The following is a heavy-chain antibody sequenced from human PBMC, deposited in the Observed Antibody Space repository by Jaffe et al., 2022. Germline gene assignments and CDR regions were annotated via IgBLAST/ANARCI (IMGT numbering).Heavy chain of an antibody. J-gene: IGHJ4*02. CDR2: IYYSGHT. V-gene: IGHV4-39*02. Sequence: QLQLQESGPGLVKPSETLSLTCAVSGGSISNNNYDWGWIRQPPGKGLEWIGVIYYSGHTYYTPSLKSRVTISVDTSKNQFSLKVASVTAADTAIYYCARGDNSGLYGKSYFDSWGQGSPVIVSS. D-gene: IGHD6-19*01. CDR1: GGSISNNNYD. CDR3: ARGDNSGLYGKSYFDS.